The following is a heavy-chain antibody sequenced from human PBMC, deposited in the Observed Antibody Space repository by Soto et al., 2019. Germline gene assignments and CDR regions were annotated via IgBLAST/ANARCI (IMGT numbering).Heavy chain of an antibody. Sequence: PGGSLRLSCVASGLTINTYSMMWVRQAPGKGLEWVSSISSSSSYIYYADSVKGRFTISRDNAKYSLYLQMNSLRAEDTAVYYCARDLYYYASSGFNYWGQGTLVTVSS. CDR3: ARDLYYYASSGFNY. V-gene: IGHV3-21*01. CDR1: GLTINTYS. D-gene: IGHD3-22*01. J-gene: IGHJ4*02. CDR2: ISSSSSYI.